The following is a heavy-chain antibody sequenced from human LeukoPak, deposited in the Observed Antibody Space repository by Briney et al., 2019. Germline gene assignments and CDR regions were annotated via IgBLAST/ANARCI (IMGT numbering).Heavy chain of an antibody. D-gene: IGHD6-13*01. CDR2: ISGDTSTI. CDR1: GFTFNSFS. V-gene: IGHV3-48*04. CDR3: VRGTAAAGLGY. Sequence: GGSLRLSCAASGFTFNSFSMNWLRQAPGKGLEGVSHISGDTSTIYYADYVKGRFIISSDDPKNSLYLQMNSLRAEDTAVYYCVRGTAAAGLGYWGQGTLVTVSS. J-gene: IGHJ4*02.